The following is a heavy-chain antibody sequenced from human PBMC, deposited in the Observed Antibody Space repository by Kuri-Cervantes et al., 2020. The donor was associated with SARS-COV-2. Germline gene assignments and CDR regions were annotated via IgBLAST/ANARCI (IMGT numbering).Heavy chain of an antibody. Sequence: GSLRLSCTVSGASISRYYWSWIRQPPGKGLEWIGYIYYTGSTNSNPSLKSRVTISMDTSKSQLSLKVISVTAADTAVYYCARGTIGFGDDYFDYWSQGTLFTVSS. CDR3: ARGTIGFGDDYFDY. V-gene: IGHV4-59*01. J-gene: IGHJ4*02. CDR1: GASISRYY. D-gene: IGHD4-17*01. CDR2: IYYTGST.